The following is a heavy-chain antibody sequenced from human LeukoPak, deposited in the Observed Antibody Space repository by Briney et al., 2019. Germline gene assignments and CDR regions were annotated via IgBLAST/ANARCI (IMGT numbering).Heavy chain of an antibody. Sequence: AGGSLRLSCAASGFTFSSYSMNWVRQAPGKGLEWVSSISSSSSYIYYADSVKGRFTISRDNAKNSLYLQMNSLRAEDTAVYYCARAPDYYYGLDYGSGSYPNWFDPWGQGTLVTVSS. J-gene: IGHJ5*02. D-gene: IGHD3-10*01. CDR1: GFTFSSYS. CDR3: ARAPDYYYGLDYGSGSYPNWFDP. CDR2: ISSSSSYI. V-gene: IGHV3-21*01.